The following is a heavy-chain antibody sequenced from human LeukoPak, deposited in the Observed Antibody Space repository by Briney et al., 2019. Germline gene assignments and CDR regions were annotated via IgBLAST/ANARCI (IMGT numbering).Heavy chain of an antibody. V-gene: IGHV4-34*01. CDR3: ARQGSSWAVDY. J-gene: IGHJ4*02. D-gene: IGHD6-13*01. CDR1: GASFSGHY. CDR2: INHSGNT. Sequence: PSETLSLTCAVYGASFSGHYWEWIRQPPGKGLEWIGEINHSGNTNYNPSLKSRVTISVDTSKNQFSLKLSSVTAADTAVYYCARQGSSWAVDYWGQGTLVTVSS.